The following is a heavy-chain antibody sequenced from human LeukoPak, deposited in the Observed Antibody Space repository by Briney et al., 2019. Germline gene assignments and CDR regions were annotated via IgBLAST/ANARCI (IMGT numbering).Heavy chain of an antibody. CDR1: GFTFGDYA. D-gene: IGHD3-10*01. J-gene: IGHJ4*02. V-gene: IGHV3-23*01. CDR3: AKGDYYGSGSHFDY. Sequence: GGSLRLSCTASGFTFGDYAMSWVSQAPGKGLEWVSAISGSGGSTYYADSVKGRFTISRDNSKNTLYLQMNSLRAEDTAVYYCAKGDYYGSGSHFDYWGQGTLVTVSS. CDR2: ISGSGGST.